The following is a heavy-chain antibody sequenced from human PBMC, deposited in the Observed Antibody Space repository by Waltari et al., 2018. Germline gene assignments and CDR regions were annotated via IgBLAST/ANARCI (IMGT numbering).Heavy chain of an antibody. V-gene: IGHV3-21*01. J-gene: IGHJ2*01. D-gene: IGHD3-10*01. Sequence: EVQLVESGGGLVKPGGSLRLSCAASGFTFSSSSMNWVRQAPGKGLEWVSSISSSSSYIYYADSVKGRFTISRDNAKNSLYLQMNSLRAEDTAVYYCASDGSGSYFPGRYFDLWGRGTLVTVSS. CDR3: ASDGSGSYFPGRYFDL. CDR2: ISSSSSYI. CDR1: GFTFSSSS.